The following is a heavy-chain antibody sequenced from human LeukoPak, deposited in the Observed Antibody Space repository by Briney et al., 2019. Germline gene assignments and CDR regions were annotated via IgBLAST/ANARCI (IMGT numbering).Heavy chain of an antibody. CDR3: AREGRSSTPGY. V-gene: IGHV4-4*07. CDR1: GGSINSYL. J-gene: IGHJ4*02. Sequence: SSETLSLTCTVSGGSINSYLWTWVRQPAGKGLEWIGRISSSGSTNYNPSLKSRVTMSVDTSKNQFSLKLSSVTAADTAVYYCAREGRSSTPGYWGQGTLVTASS. CDR2: ISSSGST. D-gene: IGHD2-15*01.